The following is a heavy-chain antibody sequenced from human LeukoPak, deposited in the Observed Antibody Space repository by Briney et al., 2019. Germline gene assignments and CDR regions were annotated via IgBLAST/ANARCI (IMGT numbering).Heavy chain of an antibody. D-gene: IGHD3-22*01. CDR3: ARASYYYDSSGYEFDY. J-gene: IGHJ4*02. CDR1: GYTFTGYY. Sequence: ASVKVSCKASGYTFTGYYMHWVRQAPGQGLEWMGRINPNSGGTNYAQKFQGRVTMTRDTSISTACMELSSLRSEDTAVYYCARASYYYDSSGYEFDYWGQGTLVTVSS. CDR2: INPNSGGT. V-gene: IGHV1-2*06.